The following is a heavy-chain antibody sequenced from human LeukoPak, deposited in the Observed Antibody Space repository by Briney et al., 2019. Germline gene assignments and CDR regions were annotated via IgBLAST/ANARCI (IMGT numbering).Heavy chain of an antibody. J-gene: IGHJ4*02. V-gene: IGHV3-53*01. CDR2: LYSDGNT. CDR3: ARGGEPLAANTLAY. CDR1: GFTFISND. D-gene: IGHD1-14*01. Sequence: PGGSLRLSCAASGFTFISNDMNWVRQAPGKGLEWVSVLYSDGNTKYAESLKDRLHIPRHNSKISLYLEMNSLSPDDTAVYYCARGGEPLAANTLAYWGQGTRVTVSS.